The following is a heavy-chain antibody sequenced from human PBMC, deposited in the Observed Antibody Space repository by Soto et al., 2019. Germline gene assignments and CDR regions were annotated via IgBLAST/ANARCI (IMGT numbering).Heavy chain of an antibody. Sequence: LTWIRQSPGKGLEWIGYTYQSGSAYYNPSLKSRVTISVDRSKNQFSLNLTSVTAADTAVYYCARDYYGMDVWGQGTTVTVSS. CDR2: TYQSGSA. J-gene: IGHJ6*02. V-gene: IGHV4-30-2*06. CDR3: ARDYYGMDV.